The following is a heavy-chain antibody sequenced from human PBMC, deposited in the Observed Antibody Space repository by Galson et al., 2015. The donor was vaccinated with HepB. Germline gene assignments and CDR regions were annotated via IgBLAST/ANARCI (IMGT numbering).Heavy chain of an antibody. V-gene: IGHV3-66*01. CDR3: ARDRGCFDL. D-gene: IGHD2-8*01. Sequence: SLRLSCAASGFFVSNYYMNWVRQAPGTGLEWVSSIDTRGVVRYVDSVKGRFNISRDSSKNTLDLQINNLRAEDTAAYFCARDRGCFDLWGRGTLVTVSS. J-gene: IGHJ2*01. CDR1: GFFVSNYY. CDR2: IDTRGVV.